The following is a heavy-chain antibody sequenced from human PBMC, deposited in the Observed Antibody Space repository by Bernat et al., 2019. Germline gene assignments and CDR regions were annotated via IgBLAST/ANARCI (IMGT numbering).Heavy chain of an antibody. J-gene: IGHJ4*02. V-gene: IGHV3-30*01. Sequence: QVQLVESGGGVVQPGRSLRLSCAASGFTFSSYAMHWVRQAPGKGLEWVAVISYDGSNKYYADSVKGRFTISRDNSKNTLYLQMNSLRAEDTAVYYCARDTSNAFDYWGQGTLFTVSS. CDR1: GFTFSSYA. D-gene: IGHD1-1*01. CDR3: ARDTSNAFDY. CDR2: ISYDGSNK.